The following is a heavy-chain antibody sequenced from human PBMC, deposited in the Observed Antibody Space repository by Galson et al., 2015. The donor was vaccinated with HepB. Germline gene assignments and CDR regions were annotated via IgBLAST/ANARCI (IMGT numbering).Heavy chain of an antibody. CDR1: GFTFSSYS. CDR3: AKDKDYVWGSYRYPDWFDP. J-gene: IGHJ5*02. D-gene: IGHD3-16*02. CDR2: ISSSGGFT. V-gene: IGHV3-23*01. Sequence: SLRLSCAASGFTFSSYSMSWVRQAPGKGLQWVSGISSSGGFTYYADSVKGRFTISRDNSKNTLYLQLNSLRAEDTAVYYCAKDKDYVWGSYRYPDWFDPWGRGTLVTVSS.